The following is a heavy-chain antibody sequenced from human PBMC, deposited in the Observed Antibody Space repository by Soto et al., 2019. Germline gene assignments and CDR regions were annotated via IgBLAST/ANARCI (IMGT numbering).Heavy chain of an antibody. D-gene: IGHD3-3*01. Sequence: EVQLLESGGGLAQPGGSLRLSCAAFGFTLNNYGMSWVRQAPGKGLEWVSSISGSGDSTYYADSVKGRFSISRDNSKRAVDLQMNSLRAEDTAVYYCAKEGQVLEWSSWDYWGQGTLVTVSS. CDR1: GFTLNNYG. CDR2: ISGSGDST. V-gene: IGHV3-23*01. CDR3: AKEGQVLEWSSWDY. J-gene: IGHJ4*02.